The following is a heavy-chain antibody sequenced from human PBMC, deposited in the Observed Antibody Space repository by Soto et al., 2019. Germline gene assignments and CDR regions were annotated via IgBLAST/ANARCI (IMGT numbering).Heavy chain of an antibody. D-gene: IGHD3-16*01. CDR2: IKVGSSRI. J-gene: IGHJ1*01. CDR1: GFSFSAYN. CDR3: VRSPKIGVRGAF. Sequence: PGGSLRRSCIGSGFSFSAYNMDWVRQAPGKGLEWVSSIKVGSSRIYQPDSMKGRFTISRDDARNSVYLQINSLRAEDTALYFCVRSPKIGVRGAFWGRGTQVTVSS. V-gene: IGHV3-21*01.